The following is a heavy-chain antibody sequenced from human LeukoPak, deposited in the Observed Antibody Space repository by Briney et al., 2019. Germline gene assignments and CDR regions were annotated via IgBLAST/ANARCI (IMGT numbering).Heavy chain of an antibody. CDR3: ARDPGIPAAGTVGYFDY. CDR1: GFTFSSYW. J-gene: IGHJ4*02. V-gene: IGHV3-7*01. Sequence: GGSLRLSCAASGFTFSSYWVSWVRQAPGKGLEWVANIKQDESEKFYVDSVKGRFTISRDNAKNSLYLQMNSLRAEDTAVYYCARDPGIPAAGTVGYFDYWGQGTLVTVSS. CDR2: IKQDESEK. D-gene: IGHD6-13*01.